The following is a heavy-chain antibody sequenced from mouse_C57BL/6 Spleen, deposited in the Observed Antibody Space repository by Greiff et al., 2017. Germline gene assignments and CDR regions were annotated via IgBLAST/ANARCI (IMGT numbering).Heavy chain of an antibody. CDR1: GYTFTSYW. CDR3: ARGAYYSNYGAMDY. V-gene: IGHV1-50*01. Sequence: QVQLQQPGAELVKPGASVKLSCKASGYTFTSYWMQWVKQRPGQGLEWIGELDPSDSYTNYNQKFKGKATLTVDTSSSTAYMQLSSLTSEDTAMYDCARGAYYSNYGAMDYWGQGTSVTVSS. J-gene: IGHJ4*01. CDR2: LDPSDSYT. D-gene: IGHD2-5*01.